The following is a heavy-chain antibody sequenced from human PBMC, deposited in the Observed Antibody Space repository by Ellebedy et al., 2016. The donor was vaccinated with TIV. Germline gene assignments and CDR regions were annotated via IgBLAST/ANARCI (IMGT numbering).Heavy chain of an antibody. CDR2: MNPNSGNT. J-gene: IGHJ3*02. V-gene: IGHV1-18*01. CDR3: ARVDLRDGYIRGMGGSAFDI. Sequence: ASVKVSCXASGYTFTTYGINWVRQATGQGLEWMGWMNPNSGNTGYAQKLQGRVTMTTDTSTSTASMELRSLRSDDTAVYYCARVDLRDGYIRGMGGSAFDIWGQGTMVTVSS. CDR1: GYTFTTYG. D-gene: IGHD5-24*01.